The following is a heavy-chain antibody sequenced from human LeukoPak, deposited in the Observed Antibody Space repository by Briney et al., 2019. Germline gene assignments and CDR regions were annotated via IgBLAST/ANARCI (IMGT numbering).Heavy chain of an antibody. V-gene: IGHV4-30-4*08. CDR3: ARVNLHDYGAHFDY. Sequence: SETLSLNCTVSGGSISSGDYYWSWIRQPPGKGLEWIGYIYYSGSTYYNPSLKSRVTISVDTSKNQFSLKLSSVTAADTAVYYCARVNLHDYGAHFDYWGQRTLVTVSS. CDR2: IYYSGST. CDR1: GGSISSGDYY. J-gene: IGHJ4*02. D-gene: IGHD4-17*01.